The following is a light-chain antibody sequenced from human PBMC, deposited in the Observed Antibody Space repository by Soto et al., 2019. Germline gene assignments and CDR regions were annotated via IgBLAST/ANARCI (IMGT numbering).Light chain of an antibody. CDR1: SSNIGSNY. CDR2: RNN. V-gene: IGLV1-47*01. CDR3: AAWDDSLSGLVV. J-gene: IGLJ2*01. Sequence: QSVLTQSPSASGTPGQRVTISCSGSSSNIGSNYVYWYQQLPGTAPKLLIYRNNQRPSGVPDRFSGSKSGTSASLAISGLRSEDEADYYCAAWDDSLSGLVVFGGGTQLTVL.